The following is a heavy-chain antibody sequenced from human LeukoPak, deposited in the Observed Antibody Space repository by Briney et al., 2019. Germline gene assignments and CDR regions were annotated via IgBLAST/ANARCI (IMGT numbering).Heavy chain of an antibody. CDR2: IIPIFGTA. J-gene: IGHJ4*02. CDR3: ARSEYDILTGYYLLPFDY. Sequence: SVKVSCKASGGTFSSYAISWVRQAPGQGLEWMGGIIPIFGTANYAQKFQGRVTITADESTSTAYMELSSLRSEDTAVYHCARSEYDILTGYYLLPFDYWGQGTLVTVSS. V-gene: IGHV1-69*01. CDR1: GGTFSSYA. D-gene: IGHD3-9*01.